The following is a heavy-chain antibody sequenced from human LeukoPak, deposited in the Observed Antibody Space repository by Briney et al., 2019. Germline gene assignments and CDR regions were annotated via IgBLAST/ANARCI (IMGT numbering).Heavy chain of an antibody. Sequence: SETLSLTCAVYGGSFSGYYWSWIRQPPGKGLEWIGEINHSGSTNYNPSLKSRVTISVDTSKNQFSLKLSSVTAADTAVYYCARDLVAATPGVMDWGQGTLVTVSS. CDR1: GGSFSGYY. D-gene: IGHD2-15*01. CDR2: INHSGST. V-gene: IGHV4-34*01. J-gene: IGHJ4*02. CDR3: ARDLVAATPGVMD.